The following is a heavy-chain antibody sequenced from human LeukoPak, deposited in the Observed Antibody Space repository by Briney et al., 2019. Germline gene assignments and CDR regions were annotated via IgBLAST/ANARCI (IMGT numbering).Heavy chain of an antibody. CDR3: ANWEDTAMVLRDYYYGMDV. D-gene: IGHD5-18*01. CDR1: GFTFSSYG. V-gene: IGHV3-30*18. J-gene: IGHJ6*02. CDR2: ISYDGSNK. Sequence: GGSLRLSCAASGFTFSSYGMHWVRQAPGRGLEWVAVISYDGSNKYYADSVKGRFTISRDNSKNTLYLQMNSLRAEDTAVYYCANWEDTAMVLRDYYYGMDVWGQGTTVTVSS.